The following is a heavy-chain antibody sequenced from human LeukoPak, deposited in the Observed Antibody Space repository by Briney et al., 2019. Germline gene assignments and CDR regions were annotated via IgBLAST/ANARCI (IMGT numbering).Heavy chain of an antibody. CDR3: ARILGGSYLYNWFDP. V-gene: IGHV3-20*04. CDR1: GFTFDDYG. Sequence: GGSLRLSCAASGFTFDDYGMSWVRQAPGKGLEWVSGINWNGGRTGYADSVKGRFTISRDNAKNSLYLQMNSLRAEDTALYYCARILGGSYLYNWFDPWGQGTLVTVSS. D-gene: IGHD1-26*01. CDR2: INWNGGRT. J-gene: IGHJ5*02.